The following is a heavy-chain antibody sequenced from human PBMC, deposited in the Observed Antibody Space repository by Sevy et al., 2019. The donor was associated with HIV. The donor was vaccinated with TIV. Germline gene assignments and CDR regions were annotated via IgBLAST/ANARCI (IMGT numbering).Heavy chain of an antibody. V-gene: IGHV3-9*01. Sequence: GGSLRLSCAASGFTFDDYAMYWVRQAPGKGLEWVSGISWNSGSIVYADSVKGRFTISRDNAKNSLYLQMNSLRAEDTALYYCAKDILFRYYGSGNGGMDVWGQGTTVTVSS. CDR2: ISWNSGSI. D-gene: IGHD3-10*01. J-gene: IGHJ6*02. CDR1: GFTFDDYA. CDR3: AKDILFRYYGSGNGGMDV.